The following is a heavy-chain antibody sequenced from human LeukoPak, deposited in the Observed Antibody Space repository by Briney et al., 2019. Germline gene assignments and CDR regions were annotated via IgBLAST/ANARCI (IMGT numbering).Heavy chain of an antibody. J-gene: IGHJ4*02. V-gene: IGHV3-23*01. CDR3: AKQQYGSGSYYQPF. Sequence: GGSLRLSCAASGFTFSSYAMRWVRQAPGKGLEWVSAISGSGGSTYYADSVKGRFTISRDNSKNTLYLQMNSLRADDTAIYYGAKQQYGSGSYYQPFWGQGTLVTVSS. D-gene: IGHD3-10*01. CDR2: ISGSGGST. CDR1: GFTFSSYA.